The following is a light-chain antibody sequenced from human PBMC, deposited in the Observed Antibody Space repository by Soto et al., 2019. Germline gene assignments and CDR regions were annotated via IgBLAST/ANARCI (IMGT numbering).Light chain of an antibody. Sequence: DVVMPQSPLSLPATPGEPASISCRSSQSLLQSNTYTYFHWYLQKPGQSPQLLIYLGSNRAPEVPDRLSARGSGTHFTLKINRVEVEDVGVYYCMQALQTPLTFGGGTKVEIK. CDR1: QSLLQSNTYTY. V-gene: IGKV2-28*01. CDR3: MQALQTPLT. J-gene: IGKJ4*01. CDR2: LGS.